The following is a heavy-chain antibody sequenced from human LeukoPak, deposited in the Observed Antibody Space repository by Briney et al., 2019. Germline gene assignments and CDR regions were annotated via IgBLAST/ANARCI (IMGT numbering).Heavy chain of an antibody. CDR2: ISYDGSNK. J-gene: IGHJ4*02. CDR1: GFTFSSYA. CDR3: ARDTYGSGSYLHDY. Sequence: PGRSLRLSCAASGFTFSSYAMHWVRQAPGKGLEWVAVISYDGSNKYYADSVKGRFTISRDNSKNTLYLQMNSLRAEDTAVYYCARDTYGSGSYLHDYWGQGTLATVSS. V-gene: IGHV3-30-3*01. D-gene: IGHD3-10*01.